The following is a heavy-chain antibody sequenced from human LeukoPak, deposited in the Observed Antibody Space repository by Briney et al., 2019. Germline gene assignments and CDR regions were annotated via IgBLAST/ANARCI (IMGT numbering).Heavy chain of an antibody. CDR3: GRTWIEVWTPDFDY. J-gene: IGHJ4*02. CDR1: GYTFSAYN. V-gene: IGHV1-2*06. Sequence: ASVKVSCKASGYTFSAYNIHWVRQAPGHGLEWMGRINCNSGDTKYAQKFQGRVTMTRDTSMSTVYMELSGLRSDDTAVFFCGRTWIEVWTPDFDYWGQGTLATVSS. CDR2: INCNSGDT. D-gene: IGHD3-22*01.